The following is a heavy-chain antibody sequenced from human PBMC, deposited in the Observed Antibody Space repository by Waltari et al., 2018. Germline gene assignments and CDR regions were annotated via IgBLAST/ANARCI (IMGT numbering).Heavy chain of an antibody. CDR1: GFTFSSYS. V-gene: IGHV3-21*01. CDR2: SSSSSSYI. D-gene: IGHD7-27*01. Sequence: EVQLVESGGGLVKPGGSLRLSCAASGFTFSSYSMNWVRPAPGKGLEWVSSSSSSSSYIYYADSVKGRFTISRDNAKNSLYLQMNSLRAEDTAVYYCARGFWDYYYYMDVWGKGTTVTISS. J-gene: IGHJ6*03. CDR3: ARGFWDYYYYMDV.